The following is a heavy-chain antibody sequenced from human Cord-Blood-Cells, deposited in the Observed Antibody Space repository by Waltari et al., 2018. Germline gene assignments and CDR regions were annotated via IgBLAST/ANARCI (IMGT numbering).Heavy chain of an antibody. CDR3: ARGTARRGYCSSTSCPLTYYYYGMDV. CDR1: GYTFTSYY. V-gene: IGHV1-46*01. J-gene: IGHJ6*02. CDR2: INPSGGST. D-gene: IGHD2-2*03. Sequence: QVQLVQSGAEVKKPGASVKVSCKASGYTFTSYYMHWVRQAPGQGLEWMGIINPSGGSTSYAQKFQGRGTMTRDTSTSTVDVELSSLRSEDTAVYYCARGTARRGYCSSTSCPLTYYYYGMDVWGQGTTVTVSS.